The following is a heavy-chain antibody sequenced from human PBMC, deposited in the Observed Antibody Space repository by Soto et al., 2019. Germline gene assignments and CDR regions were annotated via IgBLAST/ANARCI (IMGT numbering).Heavy chain of an antibody. V-gene: IGHV3-30-3*01. J-gene: IGHJ5*02. Sequence: GGSLRLSCAASGFIFSNYAMDWVRQAPGKGLEWVAAISHDGTNEYYTDSVKGRFTISRGNSKNTLFLQMNSLRTDDAGVYFCARDRGIRLDRSNWFDPWGQGTRVTVSS. CDR3: ARDRGIRLDRSNWFDP. CDR1: GFIFSNYA. D-gene: IGHD1-1*01. CDR2: ISHDGTNE.